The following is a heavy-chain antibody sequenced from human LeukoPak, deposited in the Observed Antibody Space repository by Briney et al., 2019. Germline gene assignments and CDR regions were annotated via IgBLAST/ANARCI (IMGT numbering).Heavy chain of an antibody. CDR2: ISSSSTYI. CDR3: ARSYYYGGSSYYIDY. Sequence: PGGSLRLSCAASGFTFSAYSMSWVRQAPGKGLEWVSSISSSSTYIYYADSVKGRFAVSGDNAKNSLYLQMNSLRAEDTAVYYCARSYYYGGSSYYIDYWGQGTLVTVSS. J-gene: IGHJ4*02. V-gene: IGHV3-21*01. D-gene: IGHD3-22*01. CDR1: GFTFSAYS.